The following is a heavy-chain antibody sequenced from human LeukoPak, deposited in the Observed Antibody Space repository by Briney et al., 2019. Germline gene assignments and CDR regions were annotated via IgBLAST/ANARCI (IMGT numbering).Heavy chain of an antibody. CDR1: GVTLSGYF. Sequence: GGSLRLSCAASGVTLSGYFMSWVRQAPGEGLEWVASIKGGGSEKYYVDSVKGRFTISRDNAKNSLYLQMNSLRAEDTAVYYCARDRGWRSSGYYLYYFDFWGQGTLVTVSS. D-gene: IGHD3-22*01. V-gene: IGHV3-7*01. CDR3: ARDRGWRSSGYYLYYFDF. J-gene: IGHJ4*02. CDR2: IKGGGSEK.